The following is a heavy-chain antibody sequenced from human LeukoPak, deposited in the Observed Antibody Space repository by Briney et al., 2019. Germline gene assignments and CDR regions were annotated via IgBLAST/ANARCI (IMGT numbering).Heavy chain of an antibody. CDR2: ISGYNGNT. CDR3: AREVPETFNFDY. CDR1: GYTFTSYG. Sequence: ASVKVSCKASGYTFTSYGINWVRQAPGQGLEWMGWISGYNGNTNYAQQLQGRVTITTDTSTTTAYMELRSLRSEDTAVYYCAREVPETFNFDYWGQGTLVTVSS. D-gene: IGHD2/OR15-2a*01. J-gene: IGHJ4*02. V-gene: IGHV1-18*01.